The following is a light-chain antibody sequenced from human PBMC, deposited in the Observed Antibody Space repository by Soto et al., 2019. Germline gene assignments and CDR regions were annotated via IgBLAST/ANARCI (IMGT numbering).Light chain of an antibody. CDR1: QGISSY. Sequence: LITNSPSCAFPSTVDIVTISCRMSQGISSYLAWYQQKPGKAPELLIYAASTLQSGVPSRFSGSGSGTDFTLTIRGLQSEDFATYYCQQYYILTWTFCQGAMADIK. V-gene: IGKV1D-8*01. J-gene: IGKJ1*01. CDR3: QQYYILTWT. CDR2: AAS.